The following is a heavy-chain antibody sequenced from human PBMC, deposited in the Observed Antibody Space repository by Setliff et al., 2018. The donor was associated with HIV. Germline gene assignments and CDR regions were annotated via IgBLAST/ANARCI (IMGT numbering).Heavy chain of an antibody. Sequence: ASVKVSCKTSGYSFSNYFIHWVRQAPGQGLEWMGMIKPGTPNIAQKFLRRVTMTGDTSTSTVYMELSSLRSEDTAVYYCARVVDRDYDFWSAYEYWGQGTMVTVS. J-gene: IGHJ4*02. D-gene: IGHD3-3*01. CDR1: GYSFSNYF. CDR3: ARVVDRDYDFWSAYEY. CDR2: IKPGTP. V-gene: IGHV1-46*01.